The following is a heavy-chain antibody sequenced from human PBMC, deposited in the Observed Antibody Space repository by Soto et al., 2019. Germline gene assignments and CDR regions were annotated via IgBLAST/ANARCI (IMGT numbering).Heavy chain of an antibody. CDR1: GGSINSGGYY. Sequence: QVQLQESGPGLVKPSQTLSLTCTVSGGSINSGGYYWNWIRQHPGRGLEWMGYIYYTGSTYYNPSLKSRITFSIDTSRNQFSLKVNSVTAADTAVYYGARATPSVATLGYGMDVWGQGTTVVVSS. CDR2: IYYTGST. D-gene: IGHD5-12*01. CDR3: ARATPSVATLGYGMDV. V-gene: IGHV4-31*03. J-gene: IGHJ6*02.